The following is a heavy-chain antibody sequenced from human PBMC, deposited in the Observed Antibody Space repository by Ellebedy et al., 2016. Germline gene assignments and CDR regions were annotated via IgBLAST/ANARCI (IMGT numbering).Heavy chain of an antibody. CDR1: GYTFTSYY. Sequence: ASVKVSCXASGYTFTSYYMHWVRQAPGQGLEWMGIINPSGGSTSYAQKFQGRVTMTRDTSTSTVYMELSSLRSEDTAVYYCARVGANLEYYYGSGSEFDYWGQGTLVTVSS. J-gene: IGHJ4*02. CDR2: INPSGGST. D-gene: IGHD3-10*01. CDR3: ARVGANLEYYYGSGSEFDY. V-gene: IGHV1-46*01.